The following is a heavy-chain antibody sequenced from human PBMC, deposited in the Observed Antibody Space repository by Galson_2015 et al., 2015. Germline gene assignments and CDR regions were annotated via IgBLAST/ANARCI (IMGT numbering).Heavy chain of an antibody. J-gene: IGHJ4*02. CDR3: ARHSWDCSSTSCSPYYFDY. Sequence: QSGAEVKKPGESLKISCKGSGYSFTSYWIGWVRQMPGKGLEWMGIIYPGDSDTRYSPSFQGQVTISADKSISTAYLQWSSLKASDTAIYYCARHSWDCSSTSCSPYYFDYWGQGTLVTVSS. CDR1: GYSFTSYW. CDR2: IYPGDSDT. V-gene: IGHV5-51*01. D-gene: IGHD2-2*01.